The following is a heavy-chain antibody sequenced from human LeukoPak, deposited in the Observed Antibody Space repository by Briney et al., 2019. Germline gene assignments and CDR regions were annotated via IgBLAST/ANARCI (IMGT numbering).Heavy chain of an antibody. V-gene: IGHV3-21*01. CDR3: ARPTSTDAFDI. CDR2: ISSSSSYI. J-gene: IGHJ3*02. CDR1: GFTFSSYS. Sequence: GGSLRLPCAASGFTFSSYSMNWVRQAPGKGLGWVSSISSSSSYIYYADSVKGRFTISRDNAKNSLYLQMNSLRAEDTAVYYCARPTSTDAFDIWGQGTMVTVSS.